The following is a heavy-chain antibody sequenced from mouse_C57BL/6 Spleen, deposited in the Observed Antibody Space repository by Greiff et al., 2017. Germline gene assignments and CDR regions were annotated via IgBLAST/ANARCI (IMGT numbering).Heavy chain of an antibody. CDR2: ISSGSSTI. CDR1: GFTFSDYG. D-gene: IGHD4-1*01. Sequence: EVKLMESGGGLVKPGGSLKLSCAASGFTFSDYGMHWVRQAPEKGLEWVAYISSGSSTIYYADTVKGRFTISRDNAKNTQFLQMTSLRSEDTAMYYCARGVLTGTAWFAYWGQGTLVTVSA. CDR3: ARGVLTGTAWFAY. V-gene: IGHV5-17*01. J-gene: IGHJ3*01.